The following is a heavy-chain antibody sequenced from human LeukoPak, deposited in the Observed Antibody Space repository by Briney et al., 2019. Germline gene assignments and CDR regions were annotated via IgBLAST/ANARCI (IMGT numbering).Heavy chain of an antibody. D-gene: IGHD6-19*01. CDR2: IRSDGSNK. V-gene: IGHV3-30*02. Sequence: LTGGSLRLSCAASGFTFSSYGMHWVRQAPGKGLEWVAFIRSDGSNKYYADSVKGRFTISRDNSKNTLYLQMNSLRAEDTAVYYCAKKGYSFGWRDSYYFDYWGQGTLVTVSS. CDR1: GFTFSSYG. CDR3: AKKGYSFGWRDSYYFDY. J-gene: IGHJ4*02.